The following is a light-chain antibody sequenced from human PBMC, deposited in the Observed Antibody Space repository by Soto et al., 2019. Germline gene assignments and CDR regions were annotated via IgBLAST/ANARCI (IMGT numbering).Light chain of an antibody. J-gene: IGKJ1*01. CDR1: QSISSY. CDR3: QHYSDWPPS. V-gene: IGKV3-15*01. Sequence: EIVMTQSPATLSVSPGERVTLSCRASQSISSYLAWYQQNPGQAPRLLLYGASTSATGIPARFSGSGSGTEFTPTVSSLQSEDFAVYSCQHYSDWPPSFGRGTKVEFK. CDR2: GAS.